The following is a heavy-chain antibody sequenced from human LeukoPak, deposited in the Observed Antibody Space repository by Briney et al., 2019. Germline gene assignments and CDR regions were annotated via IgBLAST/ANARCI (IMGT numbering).Heavy chain of an antibody. Sequence: SETLSLTCTVSGGSISSYYWSWIRQPPGKGLEWIGYIYYSGSTNYNPSLKSRVTISVDTSKNQFSLKLSSVTAADTAVYYCARHKRGYSGYEPSDYWGQGTLVTVSS. CDR2: IYYSGST. J-gene: IGHJ4*02. CDR1: GGSISSYY. V-gene: IGHV4-59*08. D-gene: IGHD5-12*01. CDR3: ARHKRGYSGYEPSDY.